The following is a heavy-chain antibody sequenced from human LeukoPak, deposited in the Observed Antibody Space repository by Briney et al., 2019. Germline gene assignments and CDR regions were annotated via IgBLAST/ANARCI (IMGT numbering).Heavy chain of an antibody. CDR3: AISSGGYSYGLDY. CDR2: IYHSGST. CDR1: GYSISSGYY. J-gene: IGHJ4*02. D-gene: IGHD5-18*01. V-gene: IGHV4-38-2*01. Sequence: SETLSLTCAVSGYSISSGYYWGWIRQPPGKGGEWIGSIYHSGSTYYNPSLKSRVTISVDTSKNHFSLKLSSVTAADTAVYYCAISSGGYSYGLDYWGQGTLVTVSS.